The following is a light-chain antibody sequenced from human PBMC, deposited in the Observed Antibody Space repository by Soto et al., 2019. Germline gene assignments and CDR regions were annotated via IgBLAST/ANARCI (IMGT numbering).Light chain of an antibody. CDR1: QSVSSSY. Sequence: EIVMTQSPATLSVSPGERATLSCRASQSVSSSYLAWYQQKPGQAPRLLIYGASSRATGIPARFSGSGSGTDFTLTISSLEPEDFAVYYCQQSHNWPRTFGQGTKVDIK. CDR3: QQSHNWPRT. J-gene: IGKJ1*01. CDR2: GAS. V-gene: IGKV3D-20*02.